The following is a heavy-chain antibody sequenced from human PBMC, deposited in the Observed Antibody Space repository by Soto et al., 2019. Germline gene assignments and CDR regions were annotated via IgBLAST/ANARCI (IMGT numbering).Heavy chain of an antibody. D-gene: IGHD3-22*01. CDR3: ARTTYNYDSSGPDALDI. V-gene: IGHV5-51*01. J-gene: IGHJ3*02. CDR2: IYPGDSAT. Sequence: GGLLKISLKGFGFPFPRYWFGGVGRLPGKGLGWMGIIYPGDSATRYNPSFQGQVTISADKSISTAYLQWSSLKASDTAMYYCARTTYNYDSSGPDALDIWGQGTLVTVSS. CDR1: GFPFPRYW.